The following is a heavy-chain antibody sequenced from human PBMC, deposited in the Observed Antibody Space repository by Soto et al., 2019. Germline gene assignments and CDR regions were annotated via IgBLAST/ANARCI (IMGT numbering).Heavy chain of an antibody. CDR1: GFTFSGYG. CDR3: ARVRKDSSSWPDYYGMDV. D-gene: IGHD6-13*01. V-gene: IGHV3-33*01. CDR2: IWYDGSNK. Sequence: GGSLRLSCAASGFTFSGYGMHWVRQAPGKGLEWVAVIWYDGSNKYYADSVKGRFTISRDNSKNTLYLQMNSLRAEDTAVYYCARVRKDSSSWPDYYGMDVWGQGTTVTVSS. J-gene: IGHJ6*02.